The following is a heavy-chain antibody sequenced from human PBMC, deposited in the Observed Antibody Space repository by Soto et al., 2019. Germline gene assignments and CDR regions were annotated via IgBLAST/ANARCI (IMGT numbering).Heavy chain of an antibody. D-gene: IGHD5-18*01. Sequence: QVQLQESGPGLVKPSQILSLTCTVSGGSINSGGYCWSWIRQHPGKGLDWIGCVSYGGSTSYNPSLKSRVTISVDSSKNQFSLKLTSVTAADTAVYYCSRGILVWGQGALITVS. CDR1: GGSINSGGYC. J-gene: IGHJ4*02. V-gene: IGHV4-31*03. CDR2: VSYGGST. CDR3: SRGILV.